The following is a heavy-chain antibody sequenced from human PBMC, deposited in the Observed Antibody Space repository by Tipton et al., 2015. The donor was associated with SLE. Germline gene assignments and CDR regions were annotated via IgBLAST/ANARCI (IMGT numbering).Heavy chain of an antibody. J-gene: IGHJ4*02. CDR3: AREGRGDIAAAGSH. CDR2: IYTSGST. Sequence: TLSLTCTVSGGSISSGSYYWSWIRQPAGKGLEWIGYIYTSGSTNYNPSLKSRVTISVDTSKNQFSLKLSSVTAADTAVYYCAREGRGDIAAAGSHWGQGTLVTVSS. CDR1: GGSISSGSYY. D-gene: IGHD6-13*01. V-gene: IGHV4-61*09.